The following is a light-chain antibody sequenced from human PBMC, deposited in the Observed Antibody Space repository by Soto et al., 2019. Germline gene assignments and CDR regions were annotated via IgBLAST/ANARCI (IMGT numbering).Light chain of an antibody. V-gene: IGKV1-5*01. CDR1: QSISSW. CDR2: DAS. J-gene: IGKJ1*01. CDR3: QQYNSYSRT. Sequence: DIQMTQSPPTLSASVGDRVPLSCRASQSISSWLAWYQQKPGKAPKLLIYDASSLESGVPSRFSGSGSGTEFALTISSLQPDDFATYYCQQYNSYSRTFGQGTKVDIK.